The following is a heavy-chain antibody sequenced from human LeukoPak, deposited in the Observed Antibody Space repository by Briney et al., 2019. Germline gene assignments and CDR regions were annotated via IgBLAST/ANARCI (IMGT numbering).Heavy chain of an antibody. D-gene: IGHD3-22*01. J-gene: IGHJ4*02. CDR1: GGTFSSYA. V-gene: IGHV1-69*04. CDR2: IIPILGIA. CDR3: ARAWSRVDYYDSSGYFSFDY. Sequence: ASVKVSCKASGGTFSSYAISWVRQAPGQGLEWMGRIIPILGIANYAQKFQGRVTITADKSTSTAYMELSSLRSEDTAVYYCARAWSRVDYYDSSGYFSFDYWGQGTLVTVSS.